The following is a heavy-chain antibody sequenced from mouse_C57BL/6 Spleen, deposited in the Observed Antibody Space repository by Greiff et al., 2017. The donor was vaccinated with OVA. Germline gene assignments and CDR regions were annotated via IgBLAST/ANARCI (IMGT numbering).Heavy chain of an antibody. J-gene: IGHJ4*01. CDR2: IVPNSGGT. Sequence: QVQLQQPGAELVKPGASVKLSCKASGYTFSSYWMHWVMPRPGRGLEWIGRIVPNSGGTKSNEKFKSKATLTVDKSSSTAYMQLSSLTSEDSAVDCCAKRVTNYAMDYWGQGTSVTVSS. V-gene: IGHV1-72*01. CDR1: GYTFSSYW. CDR3: AKRVTNYAMDY. D-gene: IGHD2-5*01.